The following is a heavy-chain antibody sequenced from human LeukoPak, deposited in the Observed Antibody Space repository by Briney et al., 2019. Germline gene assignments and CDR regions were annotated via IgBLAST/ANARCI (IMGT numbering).Heavy chain of an antibody. CDR2: INHSGST. Sequence: GSLRLSCAASGFTVSSNYMSWIRQPPGKGLEWIGEINHSGSTNYNPSLKSRVTISVDTSKNQFSLKLSSVTAADTAVYYCARGLSSSWYDYWGQGTLVTVSS. D-gene: IGHD6-13*01. CDR1: GFTVSSNY. V-gene: IGHV4-34*01. CDR3: ARGLSSSWYDY. J-gene: IGHJ4*02.